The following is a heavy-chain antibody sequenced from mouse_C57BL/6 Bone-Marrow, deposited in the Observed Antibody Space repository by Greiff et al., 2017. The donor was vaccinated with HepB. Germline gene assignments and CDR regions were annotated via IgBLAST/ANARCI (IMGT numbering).Heavy chain of an antibody. CDR1: GYAFSSSW. CDR3: ARRRGFAY. J-gene: IGHJ3*01. V-gene: IGHV1-82*01. Sequence: VQLQQSGPELVKPGASVKISCKASGYAFSSSWMNWVKQRPGKGLEWIGRIYPGDGDTNYNGKFKGKATLTADNSSSTAYMQLSSLTSEDSAVYFCARRRGFAYWGQGTRVTVSA. CDR2: IYPGDGDT.